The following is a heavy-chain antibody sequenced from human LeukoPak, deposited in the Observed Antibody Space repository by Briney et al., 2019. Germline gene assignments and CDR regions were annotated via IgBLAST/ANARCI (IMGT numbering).Heavy chain of an antibody. CDR3: ARDHSYYFGSQTSTLDV. D-gene: IGHD3-10*01. CDR2: IYYSGST. CDR1: GGSISSGGYY. V-gene: IGHV4-31*03. J-gene: IGHJ6*02. Sequence: SETLSLTCTVSGGSISSGGYYWSWIRQHPGKGLEWIGYIYYSGSTYYNPSLKSRVTISVDTSKNQFSLKLSSVTAADTAVYYCARDHSYYFGSQTSTLDVWGQGTAVTVSS.